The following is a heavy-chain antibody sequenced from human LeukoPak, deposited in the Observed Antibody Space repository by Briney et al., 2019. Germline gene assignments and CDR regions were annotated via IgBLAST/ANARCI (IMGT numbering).Heavy chain of an antibody. Sequence: SVKVSCKASGGTFTSYAISWVRQAPGQGLEWMGRIIPIFGTANYAQKFQGRVTITTDESTSTAYMELSSLRSEDTAVYYCARGRFMVRGVITLDYWGQGTLVTVSS. CDR3: ARGRFMVRGVITLDY. J-gene: IGHJ4*02. CDR2: IIPIFGTA. CDR1: GGTFTSYA. D-gene: IGHD3-10*01. V-gene: IGHV1-69*05.